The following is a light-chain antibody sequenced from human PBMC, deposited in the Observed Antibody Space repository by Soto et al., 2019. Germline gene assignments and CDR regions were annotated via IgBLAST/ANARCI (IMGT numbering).Light chain of an antibody. J-gene: IGKJ4*01. CDR2: AAS. V-gene: IGKV1-27*01. CDR3: QKYNSAPLT. CDR1: QVIGVD. Sequence: DIQMTQSPSSVSASLGDRVTITCRASQVIGVDLAWFQQKPGNVPKLLIYAASTLQSGVPSRFSGSGSGTDFTLTISSLQPEDVATYYCQKYNSAPLTFGGGTKVEIK.